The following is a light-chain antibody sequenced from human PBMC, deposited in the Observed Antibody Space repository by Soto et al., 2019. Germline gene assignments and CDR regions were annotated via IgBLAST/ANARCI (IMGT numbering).Light chain of an antibody. CDR3: QSYDSSLSGSRV. CDR2: GNS. J-gene: IGLJ2*01. CDR1: SSNIGAGYD. V-gene: IGLV1-40*01. Sequence: QSVLTQPPSVSGAPGQRVTISCTGSSSNIGAGYDVHWYQQLPGTAPKLLIYGNSNRPSGVPYRFSCSKSGTAASLAITGRQAEDEADYYCQSYDSSLSGSRVFGGGTKLTVL.